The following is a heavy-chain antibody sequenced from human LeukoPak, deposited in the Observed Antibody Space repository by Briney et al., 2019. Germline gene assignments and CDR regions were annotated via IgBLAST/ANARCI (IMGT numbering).Heavy chain of an antibody. CDR3: ARGVVPAAYYYYYYMDV. J-gene: IGHJ6*03. CDR1: GGSISSYY. Sequence: SETLSLTCTVSGGSISSYYWSWIRQPPGKGLEWIGYIYYSGSTNYNPSLKSRVTISVDTSKNQFSLKLSSVTAADTGVYYCARGVVPAAYYYYYYMDVWGKGTTVTISS. CDR2: IYYSGST. V-gene: IGHV4-59*01. D-gene: IGHD2-2*01.